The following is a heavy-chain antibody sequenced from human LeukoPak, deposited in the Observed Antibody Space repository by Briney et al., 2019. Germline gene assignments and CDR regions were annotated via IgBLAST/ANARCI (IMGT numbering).Heavy chain of an antibody. CDR2: INHSGST. J-gene: IGHJ4*02. Sequence: SETLSLTCAVYGGSFSGYYWSWIRQPPGKGLEWIGEINHSGSTNYNPSLKSRVTISVDTSKNQFSLKLSSVTAADTAVYYCAREACRSSTSCHTDYWGQGTLVTVSS. CDR1: GGSFSGYY. CDR3: AREACRSSTSCHTDY. V-gene: IGHV4-34*01. D-gene: IGHD2-2*01.